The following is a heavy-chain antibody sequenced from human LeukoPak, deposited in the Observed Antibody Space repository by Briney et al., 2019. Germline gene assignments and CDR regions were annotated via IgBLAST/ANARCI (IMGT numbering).Heavy chain of an antibody. D-gene: IGHD3-22*01. CDR1: GYTFTGYY. V-gene: IGHV1-2*02. Sequence: ASVKVSCKASGYTFTGYYMHWMRQAPGQGLEWMGWINPNSGGTNYAQKFQGRVTMTRDTSISTAYMELSRLRSDDTAVYYCARGGRNTYYYDSSVAQHFDYWGQGTLVTVSS. CDR2: INPNSGGT. CDR3: ARGGRNTYYYDSSVAQHFDY. J-gene: IGHJ4*02.